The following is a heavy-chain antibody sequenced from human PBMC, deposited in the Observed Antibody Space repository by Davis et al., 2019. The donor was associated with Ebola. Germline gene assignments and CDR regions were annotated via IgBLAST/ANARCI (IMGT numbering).Heavy chain of an antibody. Sequence: PSETLSLTCTVSGGSISNGEYYWSWIRQPPGKGLEWIGYIYNSGYSYYNPSLKSRITISVDTSKNQFSLKLNSVTAADTAVYFCARETYSSGNYNYYYYGIDVWGQGTAVTVSS. D-gene: IGHD3-10*01. CDR1: GGSISNGEYY. CDR3: ARETYSSGNYNYYYYGIDV. CDR2: IYNSGYS. J-gene: IGHJ6*02. V-gene: IGHV4-30-4*01.